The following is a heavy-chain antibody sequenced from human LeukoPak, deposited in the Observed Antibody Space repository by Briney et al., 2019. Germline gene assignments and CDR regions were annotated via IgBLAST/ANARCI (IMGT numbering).Heavy chain of an antibody. D-gene: IGHD4/OR15-4a*01. J-gene: IGHJ4*02. CDR2: ISYDGPNK. CDR1: GFTFNNYG. CDR3: AKGLARFGYGALLDF. Sequence: GGSLRLSCAASGFTFNNYGMHWVRQAPGKGLEWVAVISYDGPNKYYADSVKGRFTISRDNSKNTQYLQMNSLRAEDTAVYYYAKGLARFGYGALLDFWGQGTLVTVSS. V-gene: IGHV3-30*18.